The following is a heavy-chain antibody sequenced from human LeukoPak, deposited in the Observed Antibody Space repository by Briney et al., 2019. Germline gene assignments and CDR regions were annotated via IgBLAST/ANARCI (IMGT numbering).Heavy chain of an antibody. J-gene: IGHJ4*02. Sequence: GGSLRLSCAASGFTFSDYYMSWIRQAPGKGLEWVSYISSSGSTIYYADSVKGRFTISRDNAKNSLYLQMNSLRAEDTAVYYCARAPYDFWSGYYPGYWGQGTLVTVSS. D-gene: IGHD3-3*01. CDR2: ISSSGSTI. CDR1: GFTFSDYY. CDR3: ARAPYDFWSGYYPGY. V-gene: IGHV3-11*01.